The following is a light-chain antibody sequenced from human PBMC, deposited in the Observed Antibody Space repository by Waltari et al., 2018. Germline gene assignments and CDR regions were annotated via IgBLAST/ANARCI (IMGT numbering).Light chain of an antibody. Sequence: EIVMTQSPGTLSLSPGERATLSCRASQSVSSNLAWYQQKPGQAPRLLIYGGSTRTTGIPARFSGSGSGTDFTLTISSLQSEDFAVYYCQQYNNWPLTFGGGTKVEIK. V-gene: IGKV3-15*01. CDR3: QQYNNWPLT. J-gene: IGKJ4*01. CDR2: GGS. CDR1: QSVSSN.